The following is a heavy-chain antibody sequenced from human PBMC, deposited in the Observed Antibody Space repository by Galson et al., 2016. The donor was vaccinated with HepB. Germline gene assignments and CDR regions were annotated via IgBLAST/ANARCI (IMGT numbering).Heavy chain of an antibody. D-gene: IGHD5-18*01. CDR3: ARHRYSYGLYFDY. CDR2: ISGSGGSK. J-gene: IGHJ4*02. CDR1: GFSLETYA. Sequence: SLRLSCAASGFSLETYAMSWVRQAPGKGLEWVSFISGSGGSKHYTDSVRGRFSVSRDNAQNILYMQMNTLRAEDTAVYYCARHRYSYGLYFDYWGQGALVTVSS. V-gene: IGHV3-23*01.